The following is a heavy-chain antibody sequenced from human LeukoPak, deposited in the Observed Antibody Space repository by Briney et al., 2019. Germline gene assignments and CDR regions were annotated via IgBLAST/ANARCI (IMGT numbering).Heavy chain of an antibody. J-gene: IGHJ3*02. V-gene: IGHV3-21*01. CDR1: RFTFSSYS. CDR3: VRDFADAFDI. CDR2: IGRSSSYI. Sequence: AGGSLRLSCTASRFTFSSYSMNWVRQAPGKGLEWVAYIGRSSSYIYYADSVKGRFTISRDNAKDSLYLQMNSLRAEDTAVYYCVRDFADAFDIWGQGTLVTVSS.